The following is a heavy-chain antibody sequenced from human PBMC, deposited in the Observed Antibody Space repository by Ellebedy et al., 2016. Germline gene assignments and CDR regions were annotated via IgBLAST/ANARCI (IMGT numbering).Heavy chain of an antibody. CDR2: ITSSGDYI. V-gene: IGHV3-21*01. Sequence: GGSLRLXXAASGFTFSSYSMNWVRQAPGKGLEWVSSITSSGDYIYYADSVKGRFTISRDNAKNSLYLQMNSLRAEDTAVYYCARGVGGTSLNWFDPWGQGTLVTVSS. CDR3: ARGVGGTSLNWFDP. CDR1: GFTFSSYS. J-gene: IGHJ5*02. D-gene: IGHD3-16*01.